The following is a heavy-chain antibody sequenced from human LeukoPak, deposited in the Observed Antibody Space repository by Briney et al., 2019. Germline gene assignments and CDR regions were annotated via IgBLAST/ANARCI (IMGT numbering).Heavy chain of an antibody. CDR3: ARAQTGYYYGMDV. CDR2: IWYDGSNK. J-gene: IGHJ6*02. D-gene: IGHD3-10*01. V-gene: IGHV3-33*01. Sequence: GGSLRLSCAAPGFTFSSYGMHWVRQAPGKGLEWVAVIWYDGSNKYYADSVKGRFTISRGNSKNTLYLQMNSLRAEDTAVYYCARAQTGYYYGMDVWGQGTTVTVSS. CDR1: GFTFSSYG.